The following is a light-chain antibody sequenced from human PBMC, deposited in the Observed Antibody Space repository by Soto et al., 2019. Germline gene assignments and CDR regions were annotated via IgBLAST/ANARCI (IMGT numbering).Light chain of an antibody. CDR1: QSIGPY. Sequence: EIVLTQSPATLSLSPGERATLFCRASQSIGPYLAWYQQKSGQAPRLLIYDASNRATGIPARFSGGGSGTDFILTVSSLEPEDFEVYYCQQRSNLPTTFGQWTKLE. CDR2: DAS. CDR3: QQRSNLPTT. J-gene: IGKJ2*01. V-gene: IGKV3-11*01.